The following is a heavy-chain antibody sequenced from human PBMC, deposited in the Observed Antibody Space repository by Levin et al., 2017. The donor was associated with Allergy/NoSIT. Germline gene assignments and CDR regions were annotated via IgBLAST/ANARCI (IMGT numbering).Heavy chain of an antibody. Sequence: GGSLRLSCAASGFTFSSYWMSWVRQAPGKGLEWVANIKQDGSEKYYVDSVKGRFTISRDNAKNSLYLQMNSLRAEDTAVYYCAREGPYSSGWYVGYWGQGTLVTVSS. V-gene: IGHV3-7*01. CDR1: GFTFSSYW. CDR3: AREGPYSSGWYVGY. J-gene: IGHJ4*02. CDR2: IKQDGSEK. D-gene: IGHD6-19*01.